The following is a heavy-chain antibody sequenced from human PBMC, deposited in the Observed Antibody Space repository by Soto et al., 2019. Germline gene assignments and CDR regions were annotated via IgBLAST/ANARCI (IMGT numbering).Heavy chain of an antibody. CDR2: INAGNGNT. J-gene: IGHJ2*01. D-gene: IGHD1-26*01. CDR3: ARGGSLYWYVDL. CDR1: GYTFTSYA. V-gene: IGHV1-3*01. Sequence: QVQLVQSGAEVKKPGASVKVSCKASGYTFTSYAMHWVRQAPGQRLEGMGWINAGNGNTKYSQKFQGRVTITRDTSASTAYMELSSLSSEDTAVYSCARGGSLYWYVDLWGRCTLVTVSS.